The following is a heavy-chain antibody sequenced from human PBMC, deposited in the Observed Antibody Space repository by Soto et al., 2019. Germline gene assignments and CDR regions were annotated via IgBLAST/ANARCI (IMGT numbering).Heavy chain of an antibody. CDR3: ARGGDFRYCSGGSCYGHPRGFGP. J-gene: IGHJ5*02. V-gene: IGHV4-34*01. Sequence: SETLSLTSAVYGGSFSGYYWSWIRQPPGKGLEWIGEINHSGSTNYNPSLKSRVTISIDTAKNQFSLKLSSVTAADTAVYYCARGGDFRYCSGGSCYGHPRGFGPWGQGTLVTVAS. CDR2: INHSGST. CDR1: GGSFSGYY. D-gene: IGHD2-15*01.